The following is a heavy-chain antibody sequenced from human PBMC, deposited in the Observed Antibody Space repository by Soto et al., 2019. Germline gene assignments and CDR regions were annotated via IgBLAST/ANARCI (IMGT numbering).Heavy chain of an antibody. D-gene: IGHD2-2*01. J-gene: IGHJ6*02. V-gene: IGHV1-69*01. CDR2: IIPLFGTA. Sequence: QVQLVQSGAEVRKPGSSVRVSCKASGGTFDAYTITWVRQAPGQGLEWMGGIIPLFGTANYAQNFQGRVTITADESTTTAHMELSSLRSEDTAVYFCARLGTKAMDVWGQGTTVTISS. CDR3: ARLGTKAMDV. CDR1: GGTFDAYT.